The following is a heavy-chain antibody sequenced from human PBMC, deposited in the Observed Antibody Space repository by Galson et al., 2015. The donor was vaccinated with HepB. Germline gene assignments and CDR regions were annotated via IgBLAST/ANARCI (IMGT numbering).Heavy chain of an antibody. J-gene: IGHJ3*02. D-gene: IGHD3-3*01. Sequence: SLRLSCAASGFTVSSNYMSWVRQAPGKGLEWVSVIYSGGSTYYADSVKGRFTISRDNSKNTLYLQMNSLRAEDTAVYYCARHFSIFGVVMHAFDIWGQGTMVTVSS. CDR2: IYSGGST. CDR1: GFTVSSNY. CDR3: ARHFSIFGVVMHAFDI. V-gene: IGHV3-53*01.